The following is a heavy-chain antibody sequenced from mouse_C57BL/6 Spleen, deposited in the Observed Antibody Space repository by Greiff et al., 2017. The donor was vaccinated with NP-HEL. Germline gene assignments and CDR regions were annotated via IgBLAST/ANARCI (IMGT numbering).Heavy chain of an antibody. Sequence: VKLMESGAELARPGASVKLSCKASGYTFTSYGISWVKQRTGQGLEWIGEIYPRSGNTYYNEKFKGKATLTADKSSSTAYMELRSLTSEDSAVYFCARSVLNSHYAMDYWGQGTSVTVSS. V-gene: IGHV1-81*01. CDR1: GYTFTSYG. CDR2: IYPRSGNT. D-gene: IGHD4-1*02. J-gene: IGHJ4*01. CDR3: ARSVLNSHYAMDY.